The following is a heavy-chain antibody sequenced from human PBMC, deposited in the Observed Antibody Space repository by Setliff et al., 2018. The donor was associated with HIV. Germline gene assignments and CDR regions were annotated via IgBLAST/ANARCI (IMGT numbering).Heavy chain of an antibody. J-gene: IGHJ2*01. Sequence: PSETLSLTCSVSGGSMTRNYWSWIRQPPGKGLEWIGYIYYSGTTNYNPSLKSRVTFSVDMSKTQVSLKLSSVTAADTAVYYCARGSGYPWYFDLWGRGTLVTV. V-gene: IGHV4-59*08. D-gene: IGHD3-22*01. CDR3: ARGSGYPWYFDL. CDR2: IYYSGTT. CDR1: GGSMTRNY.